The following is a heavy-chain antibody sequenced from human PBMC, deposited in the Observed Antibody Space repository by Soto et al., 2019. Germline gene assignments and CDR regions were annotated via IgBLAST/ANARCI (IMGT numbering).Heavy chain of an antibody. CDR3: RTHEEGAPWAGGFDS. CDR2: IRPGGDST. V-gene: IGHV3-23*01. D-gene: IGHD1-26*01. Sequence: GGSLRLSCAASGFRFRTRAMSWVRQAPGKGLEWVASIRPGGDSTYYADSVKGRFAVSRDNSNVTLYLQMDSLRVVDTAIYYCRTHEEGAPWAGGFDSWGQGTLVTVSS. CDR1: GFRFRTRA. J-gene: IGHJ5*01.